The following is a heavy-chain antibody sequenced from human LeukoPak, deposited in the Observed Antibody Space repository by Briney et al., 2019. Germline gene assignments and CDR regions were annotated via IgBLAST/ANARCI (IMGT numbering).Heavy chain of an antibody. Sequence: SETLSLTCTVSGGSISSSDYYWGWSRQPPGKGLEWIGSIYYGGSTYYNPSLKSRVTISVDASKNQFSLKLTSVTAADTAVYYCARLYDYSNEYWGQGTLVTVSS. J-gene: IGHJ4*02. CDR2: IYYGGST. CDR1: GGSISSSDYY. CDR3: ARLYDYSNEY. V-gene: IGHV4-39*01. D-gene: IGHD6-13*01.